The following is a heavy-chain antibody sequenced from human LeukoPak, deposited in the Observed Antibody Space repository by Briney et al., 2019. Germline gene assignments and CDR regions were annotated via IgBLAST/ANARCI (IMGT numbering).Heavy chain of an antibody. CDR3: ARGRKVGIAFDI. Sequence: GGSLRLSCAASGFTFSSYAMSWVRQAPWKGLEWVSAISGSGGSTYYADSVKGRFTISRDNSKNTLYLQMNSLRAEDTAVYYCARGRKVGIAFDIWGQGTMVTVSS. J-gene: IGHJ3*02. V-gene: IGHV3-23*01. D-gene: IGHD2-21*01. CDR1: GFTFSSYA. CDR2: ISGSGGST.